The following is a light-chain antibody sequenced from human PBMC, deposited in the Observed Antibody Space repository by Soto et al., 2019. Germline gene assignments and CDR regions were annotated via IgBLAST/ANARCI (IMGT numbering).Light chain of an antibody. Sequence: EIVLTQSPGTLSLSPGERATLSCRASQSVSSSYFAWYQQKPGQAPRLLIYGASSRATGIPDRFSGSGSGTDFTLTISRLEPEDFAVYYCQQYGSSPLYTFGQGTKLEL. CDR1: QSVSSSY. V-gene: IGKV3-20*01. CDR2: GAS. J-gene: IGKJ2*01. CDR3: QQYGSSPLYT.